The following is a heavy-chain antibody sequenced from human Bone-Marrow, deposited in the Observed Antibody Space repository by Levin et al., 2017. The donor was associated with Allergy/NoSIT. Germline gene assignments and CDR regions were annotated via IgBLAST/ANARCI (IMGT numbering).Heavy chain of an antibody. CDR1: GFTFSSCW. CDR2: IKPDGSEK. V-gene: IGHV3-7*03. D-gene: IGHD6-19*01. J-gene: IGHJ5*02. CDR3: ARDTTLAGGA. Sequence: SCEASGFTFSSCWMSWVRQAPGKGLEWVANIKPDGSEKYYVESVKGRFTISRDNAKNSLYLQMNYLGTDDTAVYYCARDTTLAGGAWGQGTLVTVS.